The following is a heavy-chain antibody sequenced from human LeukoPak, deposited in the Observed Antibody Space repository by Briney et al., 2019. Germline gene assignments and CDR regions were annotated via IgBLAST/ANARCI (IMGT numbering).Heavy chain of an antibody. V-gene: IGHV3-7*01. Sequence: TGGSLRLSCAASGFTFSSYWMSWVRQAPGKGLEWVANIKQDGSEKYYVDSVKGRFTISRDNAKNSLYLQMNSLRADDTAVYYCARDGHYYDSSGYPWTAFDYWGQGTLVTVSS. CDR1: GFTFSSYW. CDR3: ARDGHYYDSSGYPWTAFDY. CDR2: IKQDGSEK. J-gene: IGHJ4*02. D-gene: IGHD3-22*01.